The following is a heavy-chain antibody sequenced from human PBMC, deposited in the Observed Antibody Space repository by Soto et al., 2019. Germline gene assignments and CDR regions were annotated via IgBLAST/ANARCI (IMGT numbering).Heavy chain of an antibody. CDR1: GFIFISYG. V-gene: IGHV3-30*18. D-gene: IGHD2-21*01. CDR2: ISYDGSNK. Sequence: GSLRLSCAASGFIFISYGMHWVRQAPCKGLEWVAVISYDGSNKYYADSVKGRFTISRDNSKNTLYLQMNSLRAEDTAVYYCAKGPSRHNFEPNWFDPWGQGTLVTVS. CDR3: AKGPSRHNFEPNWFDP. J-gene: IGHJ5*02.